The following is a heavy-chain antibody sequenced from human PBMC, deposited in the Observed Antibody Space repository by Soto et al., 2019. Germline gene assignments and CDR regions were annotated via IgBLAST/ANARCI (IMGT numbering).Heavy chain of an antibody. Sequence: SETLSLTCAVYGGSFSGYYWSWIRQPPGKGLEWIGEINHSGRTNYNPSLKSRVTISVDTSKNQFSLKMSSVTAADTAVYYCARDTRRYLIGYSYGRALNYYYYGMDVWGQGTTVTVSS. CDR2: INHSGRT. CDR1: GGSFSGYY. D-gene: IGHD5-18*01. CDR3: ARDTRRYLIGYSYGRALNYYYYGMDV. J-gene: IGHJ6*02. V-gene: IGHV4-34*01.